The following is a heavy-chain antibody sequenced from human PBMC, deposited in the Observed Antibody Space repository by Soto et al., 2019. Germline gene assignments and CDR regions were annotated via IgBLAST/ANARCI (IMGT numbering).Heavy chain of an antibody. J-gene: IGHJ4*02. CDR2: ISRGGSVI. Sequence: GGSLRLSCAASGFSFSDSYMSWIRQAPGKGLEWVSYISRGGSVIYYADSVKGRFTISRDDAKNSLYLQMNSLRAEDTAVYYCAKTPGVITVITSFDHWGQGTPVTVSS. CDR1: GFSFSDSY. V-gene: IGHV3-11*01. CDR3: AKTPGVITVITSFDH. D-gene: IGHD3-16*01.